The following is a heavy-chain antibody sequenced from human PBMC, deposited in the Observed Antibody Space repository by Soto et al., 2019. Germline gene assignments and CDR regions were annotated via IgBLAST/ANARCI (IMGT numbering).Heavy chain of an antibody. CDR1: GGSFSGYY. Sequence: QVQLQQWGAGLLKPSETLSLTCAVYGGSFSGYYWSWIRQPPGKGLEWIGEINHSGSTNYNPSLKSRVTISVDTSKNQFSLKLSSVTAADTAVYYCARGRGGYVWGSYNDYWGQGTLVTVSS. CDR3: ARGRGGYVWGSYNDY. J-gene: IGHJ4*02. CDR2: INHSGST. D-gene: IGHD3-16*01. V-gene: IGHV4-34*01.